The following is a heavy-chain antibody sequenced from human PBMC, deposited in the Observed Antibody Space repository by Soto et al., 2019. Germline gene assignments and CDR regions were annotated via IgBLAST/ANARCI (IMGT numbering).Heavy chain of an antibody. V-gene: IGHV4-34*01. Sequence: SETLSLTCAVYGGSFSGYYWSWIRQPPGKGLEWIGEINHSGSTNYNPSLKSRVTISVDTSKNQFSLKLSSVTAADTAVYYCARDFYPLAYYFDYWGQGTLVTVSS. CDR3: ARDFYPLAYYFDY. J-gene: IGHJ4*02. CDR2: INHSGST. CDR1: GGSFSGYY.